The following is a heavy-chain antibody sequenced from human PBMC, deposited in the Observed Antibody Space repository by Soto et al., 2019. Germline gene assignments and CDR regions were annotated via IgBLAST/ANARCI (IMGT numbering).Heavy chain of an antibody. J-gene: IGHJ6*02. CDR3: ARDVIAAAPVGSDYGMDV. V-gene: IGHV1-18*04. D-gene: IGHD6-13*01. Sequence: VSVEVSCKASGYTFTSYGISWLRQAPGQGLEWMGWISAYNGNTNYAQKLQGRVTMTTDTSTSTAYMELRSLRSDDTAVYYCARDVIAAAPVGSDYGMDVWGQGTSVTVSS. CDR2: ISAYNGNT. CDR1: GYTFTSYG.